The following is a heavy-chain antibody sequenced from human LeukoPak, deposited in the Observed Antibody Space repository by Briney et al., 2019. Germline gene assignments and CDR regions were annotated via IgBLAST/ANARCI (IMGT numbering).Heavy chain of an antibody. Sequence: GGFLRLSCAASGFTFSSYAMSWVRQAPGKGLEWVSAISGSGGSTYYADSVKGRFTISRDNSKNTLYLQMNGLRAEDTAVYYCARVEGGLFDYWGQGTLVTVSS. CDR2: ISGSGGST. CDR3: ARVEGGLFDY. D-gene: IGHD2-15*01. CDR1: GFTFSSYA. J-gene: IGHJ4*02. V-gene: IGHV3-23*01.